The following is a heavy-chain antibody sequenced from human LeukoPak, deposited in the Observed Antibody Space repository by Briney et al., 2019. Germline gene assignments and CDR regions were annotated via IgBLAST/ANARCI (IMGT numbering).Heavy chain of an antibody. V-gene: IGHV1-2*02. J-gene: IGHJ5*02. CDR1: AYTFTDYY. D-gene: IGHD4-17*01. Sequence: ASVKVSCKASAYTFTDYYVHWVRQAPGQGLEWMGWMNPNIGGTDYAQKFQGRVTMTRDTSISTAYMDLSSLTSDDTAVYYCARSNYGRQGAGDNWFDPWGQGTLVTVSS. CDR3: ARSNYGRQGAGDNWFDP. CDR2: MNPNIGGT.